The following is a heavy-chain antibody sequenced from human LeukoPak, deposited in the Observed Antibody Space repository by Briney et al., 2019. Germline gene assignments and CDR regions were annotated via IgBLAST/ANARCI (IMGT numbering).Heavy chain of an antibody. CDR3: AKGGPSRSQWLLLNY. CDR2: ISGSGGGT. CDR1: GFAFSTYA. J-gene: IGHJ4*02. Sequence: GVLRLSCAASGFAFSTYAMNWVRQAPGKGLEWVSVISGSGGGTYYADSVTGRLTISRDNSKNTLYLQINSLGAEDTAVYYCAKGGPSRSQWLLLNYWGQGTLVTVSS. V-gene: IGHV3-23*01. D-gene: IGHD6-19*01.